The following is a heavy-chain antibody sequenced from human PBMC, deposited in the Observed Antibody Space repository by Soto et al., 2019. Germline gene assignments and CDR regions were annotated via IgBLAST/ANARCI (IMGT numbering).Heavy chain of an antibody. Sequence: EVQLVESGGGLIQPGGSLRLSCAASGFTIKNNYMSWVRQAPGKGLEWVSVIYSDDSTYYADSVKGRFTISRVNSKNTLYLQMNSLRAEDTAVYYCASETTGTLGLDYWGQGTLVTVSS. D-gene: IGHD4-17*01. V-gene: IGHV3-53*01. J-gene: IGHJ4*02. CDR2: IYSDDST. CDR3: ASETTGTLGLDY. CDR1: GFTIKNNY.